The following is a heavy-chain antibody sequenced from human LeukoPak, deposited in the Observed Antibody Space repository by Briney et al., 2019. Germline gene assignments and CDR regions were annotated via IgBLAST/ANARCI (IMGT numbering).Heavy chain of an antibody. J-gene: IGHJ5*02. V-gene: IGHV4-59*01. CDR1: GGSISSYY. D-gene: IGHD4-11*01. CDR3: AREDDYSNYNWFDP. Sequence: SETLSLTCTVSGGSISSYYWSWIRQPPGNGLEWIGYIYYSGSTNYNPSLKSRVTISVDTSKNQFSLKLSSVTAADTAVYYCAREDDYSNYNWFDPWGQGTLVTVSS. CDR2: IYYSGST.